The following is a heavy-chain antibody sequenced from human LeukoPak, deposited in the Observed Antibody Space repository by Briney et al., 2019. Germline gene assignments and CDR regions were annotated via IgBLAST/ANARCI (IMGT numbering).Heavy chain of an antibody. J-gene: IGHJ4*02. CDR1: GGTFSSYA. V-gene: IGHV1-69*04. CDR2: IIPILGIA. Sequence: ASVKVSCKASGGTFSSYAISWVRQAPGQGLEWMGRIIPILGIANYAQNFQGRVTITADKSTSTAYMELSSLRSEDTAVYYCARGAPSGYDPAIDYWGQGTLVTVSS. D-gene: IGHD5-12*01. CDR3: ARGAPSGYDPAIDY.